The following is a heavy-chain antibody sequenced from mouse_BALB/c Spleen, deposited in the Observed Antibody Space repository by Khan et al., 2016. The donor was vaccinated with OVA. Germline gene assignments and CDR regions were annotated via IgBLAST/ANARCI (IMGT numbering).Heavy chain of an antibody. D-gene: IGHD2-2*01. J-gene: IGHJ3*01. CDR2: IYPGNSDT. CDR3: TRFGYLIAY. Sequence: VQLKESGTVLARPGTSVKMSCKASGYTFTSYWMHWVKQRPGQGLEWIGAIYPGNSDTSYNQKFKGKAKLTAVTSTSTAYMELSSLTNEDSAVYYGTRFGYLIAYWGQGTLVTVSA. CDR1: GYTFTSYW. V-gene: IGHV1-5*01.